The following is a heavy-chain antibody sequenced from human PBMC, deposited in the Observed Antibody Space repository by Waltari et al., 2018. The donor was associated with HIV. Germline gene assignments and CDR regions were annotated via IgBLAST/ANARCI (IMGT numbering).Heavy chain of an antibody. CDR2: IYYTGST. V-gene: IGHV4-59*01. Sequence: QVHLQESGPGLVKASETLSLTCSVSGGSIRGDYWSWIRQPPGKGLGWIGYIYYTGSTNYNPPLKSRITMSLSPSKTQFSLKVNSVTSADTGVYYCAKESWAHSSGWQFDYWGPGILVTVSS. J-gene: IGHJ4*02. D-gene: IGHD6-19*01. CDR3: AKESWAHSSGWQFDY. CDR1: GGSIRGDY.